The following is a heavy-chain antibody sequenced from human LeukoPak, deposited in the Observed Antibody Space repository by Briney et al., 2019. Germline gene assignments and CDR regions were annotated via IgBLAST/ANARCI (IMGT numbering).Heavy chain of an antibody. CDR3: ARVSGSLRYCSGGSCYSGALDY. D-gene: IGHD2-15*01. CDR1: GFTFNSYS. J-gene: IGHJ4*02. CDR2: ITSSSADT. V-gene: IGHV3-21*01. Sequence: PGGSLRLSCAASGFTFNSYSLNWVRQAPGRGLEWVSSITSSSADTYYADSVKGRFTITRDNAKNSLYLQMNSLRAEDTAVYFCARVSGSLRYCSGGSCYSGALDYWGRGTLVTVSS.